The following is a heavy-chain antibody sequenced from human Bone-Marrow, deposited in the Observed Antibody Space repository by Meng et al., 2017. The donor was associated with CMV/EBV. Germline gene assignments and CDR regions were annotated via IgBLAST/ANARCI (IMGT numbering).Heavy chain of an antibody. CDR3: AKRGGWEPALRGDDY. J-gene: IGHJ4*02. CDR1: GFTFSNAW. D-gene: IGHD1-14*01. CDR2: IKSKTDGGTT. Sequence: GESLKISCAASGFTFSNAWMSWVRQAPGKGLEWVGRIKSKTDGGTTDYAAPVKGRFTISRDDSKNTLYLQMNSLRAEDTAVYYCAKRGGWEPALRGDDYWGQGTLVTVSS. V-gene: IGHV3-15*01.